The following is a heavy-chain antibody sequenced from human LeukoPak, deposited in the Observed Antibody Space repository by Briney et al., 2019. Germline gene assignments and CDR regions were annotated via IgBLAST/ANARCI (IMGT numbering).Heavy chain of an antibody. J-gene: IGHJ6*02. CDR1: GFTFSNYD. D-gene: IGHD2-2*01. CDR3: ARGNCGTTSCSERVRGLDV. V-gene: IGHV3-13*01. Sequence: LGGSLRLSCAASGFTFSNYDMHWVRQGTGNGLEWVSAFHTAGDTHYAGSVKGRFTVSRDNAENSFYLQMNSLRAGDTAVYFCARGNCGTTSCSERVRGLDVWGPGITVTVSS. CDR2: FHTAGDT.